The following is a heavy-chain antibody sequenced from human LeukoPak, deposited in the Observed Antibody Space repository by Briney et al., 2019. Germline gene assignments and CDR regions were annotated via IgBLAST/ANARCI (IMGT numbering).Heavy chain of an antibody. J-gene: IGHJ4*02. D-gene: IGHD4-11*01. CDR1: GYTFTSYD. CDR3: ARGIRGSNYVALYYFDY. CDR2: MNPNSGNT. V-gene: IGHV1-8*01. Sequence: ASVKVSCKASGYTFTSYDINWVRQATGQGLEWMGWMNPNSGNTGYAQKFQGRVTMTRNTSISTAYMELSSLRSEDTAVYYYARGIRGSNYVALYYFDYWGQGTLVTVSS.